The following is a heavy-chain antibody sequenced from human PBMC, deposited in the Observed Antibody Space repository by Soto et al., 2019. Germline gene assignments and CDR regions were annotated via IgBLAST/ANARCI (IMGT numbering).Heavy chain of an antibody. D-gene: IGHD2-15*01. CDR1: GVSITSYY. CDR3: ARVPVVVDATEDYYGLDV. CDR2: INTDGLS. V-gene: IGHV4-4*07. J-gene: IGHJ6*02. Sequence: PSETLSLTCSVSGVSITSYYWSWIRQSAGGGLEWMGRINTDGLSTYSPSFKSRLTMSLDTSKNQISLKLSSVTAADTAVYLCARVPVVVDATEDYYGLDVWGQGTTVTAP.